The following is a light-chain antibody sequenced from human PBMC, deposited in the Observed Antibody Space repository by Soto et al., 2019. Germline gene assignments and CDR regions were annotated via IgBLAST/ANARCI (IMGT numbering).Light chain of an antibody. CDR2: AAS. V-gene: IGKV1-12*01. CDR3: QQNYSNPLT. Sequence: DFQMTQSPSSVSASVGDRVTITCRASQGISSWLAWYQQKPGKAPKLLIYAASSLQSGVPSRFSGSGSGTDFALTITSLQADDFATYFCQQNYSNPLTFGGGTKVDIK. J-gene: IGKJ4*01. CDR1: QGISSW.